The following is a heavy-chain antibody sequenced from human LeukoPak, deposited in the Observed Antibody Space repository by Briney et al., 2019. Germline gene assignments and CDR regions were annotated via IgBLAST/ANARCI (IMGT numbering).Heavy chain of an antibody. D-gene: IGHD2-15*01. CDR1: GGSISSYY. V-gene: IGHV4-59*05. CDR3: ARALGYCSGGSCTRGYNWFDP. CDR2: IYYGGST. J-gene: IGHJ5*02. Sequence: SETLSLTCTVSGGSISSYYWSWIRQPPGKGLEWIGSIYYGGSTYYNPSLKSRVTISVDTSMNQFSLKLSFVTTADTAVYYCARALGYCSGGSCTRGYNWFDPWGQGTLVTVPS.